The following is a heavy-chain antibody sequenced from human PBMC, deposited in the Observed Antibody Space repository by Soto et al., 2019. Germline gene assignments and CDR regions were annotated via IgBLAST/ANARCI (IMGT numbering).Heavy chain of an antibody. V-gene: IGHV4-34*01. CDR1: GGSFSGYY. Sequence: SETLSLTCAVYGGSFSGYYWSWIRQPPGKGLEWIGEINHSGSTNYNPSLKSRVTISVDTSKNRFSLKLSSVTAADTAVYYCARAIAAAGRADYWGQGTLVTVSS. D-gene: IGHD6-13*01. J-gene: IGHJ4*02. CDR3: ARAIAAAGRADY. CDR2: INHSGST.